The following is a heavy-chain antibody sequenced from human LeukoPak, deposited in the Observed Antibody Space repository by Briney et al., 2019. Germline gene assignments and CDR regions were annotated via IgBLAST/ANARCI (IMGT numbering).Heavy chain of an antibody. J-gene: IGHJ4*02. Sequence: TSETLSLTCTVSDGSISSYYWSWIRQPPGKGLEWIGYIYYSGSTNYNPSLKSRVTITVDTSKNQFSLKLSSVTAADTAVYYCARDNGGGDYVYFDYWGQGTLVTVSS. V-gene: IGHV4-59*01. CDR2: IYYSGST. CDR1: DGSISSYY. D-gene: IGHD4-17*01. CDR3: ARDNGGGDYVYFDY.